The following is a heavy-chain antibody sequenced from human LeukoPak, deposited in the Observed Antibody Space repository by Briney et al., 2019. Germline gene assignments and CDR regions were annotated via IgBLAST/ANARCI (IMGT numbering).Heavy chain of an antibody. D-gene: IGHD5-24*01. Sequence: ASVKVSCKASGYTFTNYGITWVRQAPGQGLEWMGWISGHNTNTNYAQNLRDRVTMTTDTSTSTAYMELRSLRSDDTAVYYCARDHITGYNNYMLDPWGQGTLVTVSS. J-gene: IGHJ5*02. CDR3: ARDHITGYNNYMLDP. CDR1: GYTFTNYG. V-gene: IGHV1-18*01. CDR2: ISGHNTNT.